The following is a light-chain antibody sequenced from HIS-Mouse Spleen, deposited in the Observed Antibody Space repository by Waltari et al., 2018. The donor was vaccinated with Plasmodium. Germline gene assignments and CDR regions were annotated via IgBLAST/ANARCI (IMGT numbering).Light chain of an antibody. CDR3: YSTDSSGNHRV. V-gene: IGLV3-10*01. CDR2: EDS. J-gene: IGLJ3*02. Sequence: SYELTQPPSVSVSPGQPARITCSGDALPKKYAYWYQQKSGQAPVLVLYEDSKTPPGIPEGFSGSSSGTIATLAISGAQVEDEAYYYCYSTDSSGNHRVFGGGTKLTVL. CDR1: ALPKKY.